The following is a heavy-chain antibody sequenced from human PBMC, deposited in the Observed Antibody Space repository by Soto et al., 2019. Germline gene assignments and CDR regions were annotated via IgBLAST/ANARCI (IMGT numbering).Heavy chain of an antibody. D-gene: IGHD6-13*01. V-gene: IGHV1-2*02. CDR2: INPNSGGT. Sequence: ASVKVSCKASGYTFTGYYMHWVRQAPGQGLEWMGWINPNSGGTNYAQKFQGRVTMTRDTSISTAYMELSRLRSDDTAVYYCARGPSIAAAGPKLYNWFDPWGQGTLVTVSS. CDR1: GYTFTGYY. CDR3: ARGPSIAAAGPKLYNWFDP. J-gene: IGHJ5*02.